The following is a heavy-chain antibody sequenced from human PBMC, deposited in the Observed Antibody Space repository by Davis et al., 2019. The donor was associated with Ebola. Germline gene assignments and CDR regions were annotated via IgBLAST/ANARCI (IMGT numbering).Heavy chain of an antibody. D-gene: IGHD5-18*01. CDR2: TYSSSKWYT. Sequence: HSQTLSLTCAISGDSLYRISAALNWIRQSPSRGLEWLGRTYSSSKWYTDYAPSVISRISINPDTSKNQFSLQLNYVTPEDTAVYYCARHAWTHEGFDDWGQGAPVTVSS. V-gene: IGHV6-1*01. J-gene: IGHJ4*02. CDR1: GDSLYRISAA. CDR3: ARHAWTHEGFDD.